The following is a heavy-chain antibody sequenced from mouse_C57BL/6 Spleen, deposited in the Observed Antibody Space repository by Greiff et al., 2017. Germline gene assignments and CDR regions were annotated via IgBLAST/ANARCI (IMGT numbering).Heavy chain of an antibody. Sequence: QVQLQQSGAELAKPGASVKLSCKASGYTFTSYWMHWVKQRPGQGLEWIGYINPSSGYTKYNQTFKDKATLTAAKSSSTAYMQLSSLTYEDSAVYYCASTLYNYGSDYAMDYWGQGTSVTVSS. CDR2: INPSSGYT. J-gene: IGHJ4*01. CDR1: GYTFTSYW. V-gene: IGHV1-7*01. CDR3: ASTLYNYGSDYAMDY. D-gene: IGHD1-1*01.